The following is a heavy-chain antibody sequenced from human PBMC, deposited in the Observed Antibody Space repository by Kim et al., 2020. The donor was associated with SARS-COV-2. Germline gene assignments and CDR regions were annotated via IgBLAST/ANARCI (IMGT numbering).Heavy chain of an antibody. CDR2: ISSSSSYI. V-gene: IGHV3-21*01. J-gene: IGHJ4*02. D-gene: IGHD3-22*01. CDR3: ARDYYYYDSSGYRSFDY. CDR1: GFTFSSYS. Sequence: GGSLRLSCAASGFTFSSYSMNWVRQAPGKGLEWVSSISSSSSYIYYADSVKGRFTISRDNAKNSLYLQMNSLRAEDTAVYYCARDYYYYDSSGYRSFDYWGQGTLVTVSS.